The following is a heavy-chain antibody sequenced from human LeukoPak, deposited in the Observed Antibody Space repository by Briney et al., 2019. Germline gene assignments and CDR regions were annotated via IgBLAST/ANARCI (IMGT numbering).Heavy chain of an antibody. J-gene: IGHJ4*02. V-gene: IGHV3-23*01. CDR2: ISGSGGST. Sequence: PGGSLRLSCAASGLTFSSYAMSWVRQAPGKGLEWVSAISGSGGSTYYADSVKGRFTISRDDSKSTLYLQMNSLRAEDTAVYYCVTYYYDSSGSPPTNFDYWGQGTLVTVSS. CDR3: VTYYYDSSGSPPTNFDY. D-gene: IGHD3-22*01. CDR1: GLTFSSYA.